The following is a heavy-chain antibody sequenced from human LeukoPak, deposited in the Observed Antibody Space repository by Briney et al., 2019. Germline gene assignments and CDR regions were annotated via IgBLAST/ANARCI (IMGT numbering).Heavy chain of an antibody. Sequence: GGSLRLSCAASGFTFSSYSMNWVRQAPGKGLEWVSSISSSSSYIYYADSVKGRFTISRDNAKNSLYLQMNSLRAEDTAVYYCARGSIWKTTVTTGYWGQGTLVTVSS. J-gene: IGHJ4*02. V-gene: IGHV3-21*01. CDR3: ARGSIWKTTVTTGY. D-gene: IGHD4-17*01. CDR2: ISSSSSYI. CDR1: GFTFSSYS.